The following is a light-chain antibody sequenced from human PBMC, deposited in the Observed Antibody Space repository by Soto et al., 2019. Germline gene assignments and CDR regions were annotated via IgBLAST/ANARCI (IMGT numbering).Light chain of an antibody. Sequence: QSGLTGTPSASGSPGQSVTISSPGTSNDVGGYNYVSWYRQHPGKAPKLMIYEVSKRPSGVPDRFSGSKSGNTASLTVSGLQAEDEADYYCSSFAGSNILYVFGSGTKVTV. V-gene: IGLV2-8*01. CDR2: EVS. CDR3: SSFAGSNILYV. J-gene: IGLJ1*01. CDR1: SNDVGGYNY.